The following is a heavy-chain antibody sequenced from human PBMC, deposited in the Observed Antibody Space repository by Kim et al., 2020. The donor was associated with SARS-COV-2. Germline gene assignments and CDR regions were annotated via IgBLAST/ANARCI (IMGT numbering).Heavy chain of an antibody. CDR3: AKAGGHALEYFDY. Sequence: DYAQHFRGRVAITADKSTSTGYMELNSLRSEETAIYYCAKAGGHALEYFDYWGQGTLVTVSS. D-gene: IGHD3-10*01. V-gene: IGHV1-69*04. J-gene: IGHJ4*02.